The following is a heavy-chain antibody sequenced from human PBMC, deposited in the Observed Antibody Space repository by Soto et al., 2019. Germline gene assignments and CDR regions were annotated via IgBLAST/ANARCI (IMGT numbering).Heavy chain of an antibody. CDR2: IFSNDEK. CDR1: GFSLSNARMG. V-gene: IGHV2-26*01. Sequence: QVTLKESGPVLVKPTETLTLTCTVSGFSLSNARMGVSWIRQPPGKALEWLAHIFSNDEKSYSTSLKSRLTNSKNPSKSQVVLTRTNMDPVDTATYYCARHGRGVGARPLDYWGQGTLVTVSS. CDR3: ARHGRGVGARPLDY. J-gene: IGHJ4*02. D-gene: IGHD1-26*01.